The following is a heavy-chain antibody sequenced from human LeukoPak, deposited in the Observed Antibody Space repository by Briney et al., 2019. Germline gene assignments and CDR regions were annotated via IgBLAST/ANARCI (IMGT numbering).Heavy chain of an antibody. CDR3: TKEANWNDRAFGRPNWFDP. CDR1: GFTFSIYA. D-gene: IGHD1-1*01. J-gene: IGHJ5*02. Sequence: PGGSLRLSCAASGFTFSIYAMSWVRQAPGKGLEWVSGITDSGSNTNYADSVKGRFTISRDNSKKKLYLQMNSLRVDDTAIYHCTKEANWNDRAFGRPNWFDPWGQGTLVTVSS. V-gene: IGHV3-23*01. CDR2: ITDSGSNT.